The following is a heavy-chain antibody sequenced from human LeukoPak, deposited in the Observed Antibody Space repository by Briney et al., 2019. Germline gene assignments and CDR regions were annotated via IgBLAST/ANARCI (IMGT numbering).Heavy chain of an antibody. V-gene: IGHV4-28*01. J-gene: IGHJ4*02. D-gene: IGHD2-2*01. CDR3: ARFSGTSLYFDY. Sequence: SETLSLTCAVSGYSISSSNWWGWIRQPPGKGLEWIGYIYYSGSTNYNPSLKSRVTMSVDTSKNQFSLKLSSVTAADTAMYYCARFSGTSLYFDYWGQGTLVTVSS. CDR1: GYSISSSNW. CDR2: IYYSGST.